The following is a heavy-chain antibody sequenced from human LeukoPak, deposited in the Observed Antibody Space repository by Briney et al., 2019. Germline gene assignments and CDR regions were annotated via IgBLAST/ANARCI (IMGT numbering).Heavy chain of an antibody. V-gene: IGHV4-59*11. CDR1: GGSISSHY. Sequence: PSETLSLTCTVSGGSISSHYWSWIRQPPGKGLEWIGYIYYSGSTNYKPSLKSRVTISVDTSKNQFSLMLSSVTAADTAVYYCAREQQQLVRGYYYYYMDVWGKGTTVTVSS. J-gene: IGHJ6*03. D-gene: IGHD6-13*01. CDR2: IYYSGST. CDR3: AREQQQLVRGYYYYYMDV.